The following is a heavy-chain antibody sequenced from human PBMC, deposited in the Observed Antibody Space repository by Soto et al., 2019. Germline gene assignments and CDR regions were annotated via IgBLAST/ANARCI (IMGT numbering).Heavy chain of an antibody. Sequence: GASVKVSCKASGYSFTKFGISWVRQGPGQGFEWIGGISPIIGTANYAQKFQGRVTITADESTSTAYMELSSLRSEDTAVYYCARSHYYDSSGYYWPYNYWGQGTLVTVSS. J-gene: IGHJ4*02. CDR3: ARSHYYDSSGYYWPYNY. D-gene: IGHD3-22*01. V-gene: IGHV1-69*13. CDR1: GYSFTKFG. CDR2: ISPIIGTA.